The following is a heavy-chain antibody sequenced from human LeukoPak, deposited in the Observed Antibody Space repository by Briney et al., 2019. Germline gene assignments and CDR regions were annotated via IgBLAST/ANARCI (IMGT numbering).Heavy chain of an antibody. CDR1: GGSISSGDYY. D-gene: IGHD3-10*01. CDR2: IYYSGST. Sequence: SSQTLSPTCTVSGGSISSGDYYWSWIRQPPGKGLEWIGYIYYSGSTYYNPSLKSRVTISVDTSKNQFSLKLSSVTAADTAVYYCARNRGVINFDYWGQGTLVTVSS. J-gene: IGHJ4*02. CDR3: ARNRGVINFDY. V-gene: IGHV4-30-4*01.